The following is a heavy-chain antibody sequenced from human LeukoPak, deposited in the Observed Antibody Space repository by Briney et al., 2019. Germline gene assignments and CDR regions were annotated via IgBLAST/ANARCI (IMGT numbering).Heavy chain of an antibody. J-gene: IGHJ5*02. D-gene: IGHD2-8*02. Sequence: GGSLRFSCAASGFTFSNHAMTWVRQAPGKGLEWVAAISASGDDTFYADSVKGRFTISRGNSKNILYLQMNSLRAEDTAMYFCAKDVWWSVSWGQGTPVTVSS. CDR1: GFTFSNHA. V-gene: IGHV3-23*01. CDR2: ISASGDDT. CDR3: AKDVWWSVS.